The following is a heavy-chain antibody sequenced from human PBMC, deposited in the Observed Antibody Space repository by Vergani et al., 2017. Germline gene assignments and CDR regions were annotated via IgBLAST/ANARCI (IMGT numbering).Heavy chain of an antibody. CDR2: ISAYNGNT. D-gene: IGHD1-26*01. V-gene: IGHV1-18*01. J-gene: IGHJ5*02. CDR3: AREVSSRAILLSREDNWFDP. CDR1: GYTFTSYG. Sequence: QVQLVQSGAEVKKPGASVKVSCKASGYTFTSYGISWVRQAPGQGLEWMGWISAYNGNTNYAQKLQGRVTMTTDTSTSTAYMELRSLRSDDTAVYYCAREVSSRAILLSREDNWFDPWGQGTLVTVSS.